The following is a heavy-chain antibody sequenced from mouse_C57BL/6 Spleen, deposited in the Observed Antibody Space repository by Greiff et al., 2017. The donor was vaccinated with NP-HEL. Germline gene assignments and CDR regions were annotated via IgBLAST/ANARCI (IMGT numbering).Heavy chain of an antibody. Sequence: VQLQQSGAELVRPGTSVKMSCKASGYTFTNYWIGWAKQRPGHGLEWIGDIYPGGGYTNYNEKFKGKATLTADKSSSTAYMQFSSLTSEDSAIYYCAREDLDSSGYGYWGQGTTLTVSS. V-gene: IGHV1-63*01. J-gene: IGHJ2*01. D-gene: IGHD3-2*02. CDR2: IYPGGGYT. CDR3: AREDLDSSGYGY. CDR1: GYTFTNYW.